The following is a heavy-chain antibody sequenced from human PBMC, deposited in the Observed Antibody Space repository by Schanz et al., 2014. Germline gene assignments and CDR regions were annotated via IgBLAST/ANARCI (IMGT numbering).Heavy chain of an antibody. Sequence: QLQLVESGGGVVQPGRSLRLSCAASGFPFRSYVMHWVRQAPGKGLEWVAFISYDGNNQYYADSVKGRFTISRDNAKNEKYMQMNSLRAEDKGVDYCARPLGPNYYYYGLDVWGQGTTVTVSS. J-gene: IGHJ6*02. CDR1: GFPFRSYV. CDR2: ISYDGNNQ. V-gene: IGHV3-30*04. CDR3: ARPLGPNYYYYGLDV.